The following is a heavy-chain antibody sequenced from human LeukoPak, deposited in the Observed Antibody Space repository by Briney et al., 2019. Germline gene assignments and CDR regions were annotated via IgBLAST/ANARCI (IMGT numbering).Heavy chain of an antibody. CDR1: GFTFNSHT. CDR3: AREGIVGAFDY. V-gene: IGHV3-30*14. J-gene: IGHJ4*02. CDR2: ISFDGNHK. Sequence: GGSLRLSCAASGFTFNSHTIHWVRQAPGKGLEGVAVISFDGNHKYYADSVKGRFTISRDNSKNTLYLQMNSLRAEDTAVYYCAREGIVGAFDYWGQGTLVTVSS. D-gene: IGHD1-26*01.